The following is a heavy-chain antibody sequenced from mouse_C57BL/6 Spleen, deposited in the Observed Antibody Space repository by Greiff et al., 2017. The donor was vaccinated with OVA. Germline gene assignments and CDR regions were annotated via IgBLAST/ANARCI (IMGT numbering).Heavy chain of an antibody. Sequence: VKLQESGPELVKPGASVKISCKASGYAFSSSWMNWVKQRPGKGLEWIGRIYPGDGDTNYNGKFKGKATLTADKSSSTAYMQLSSLTSEDSAVYFCARVLRLYFDYWGQGTTRTVSS. CDR2: IYPGDGDT. V-gene: IGHV1-82*01. CDR3: ARVLRLYFDY. J-gene: IGHJ2*01. D-gene: IGHD1-2*01. CDR1: GYAFSSSW.